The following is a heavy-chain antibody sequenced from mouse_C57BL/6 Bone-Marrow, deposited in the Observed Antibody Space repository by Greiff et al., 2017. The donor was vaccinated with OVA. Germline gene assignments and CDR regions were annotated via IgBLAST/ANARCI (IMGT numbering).Heavy chain of an antibody. V-gene: IGHV1-82*01. J-gene: IGHJ2*01. CDR1: GYAFSSSW. CDR3: ARRLFDY. Sequence: VQLQQSGPELVKPGASVKISCKASGYAFSSSWMNWVKQRPGKGLEWIGRIYPGDGDTNYNGKFKGKATLTADKSSSTAYMQLSSLTSEDSAVYFCARRLFDYGGQGTTLTVSS. CDR2: IYPGDGDT.